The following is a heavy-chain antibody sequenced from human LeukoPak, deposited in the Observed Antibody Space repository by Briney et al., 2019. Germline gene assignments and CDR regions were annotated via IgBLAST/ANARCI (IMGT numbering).Heavy chain of an antibody. CDR1: GGSISNNY. CDR2: IYSSGST. V-gene: IGHV4-4*07. D-gene: IGHD3-10*01. Sequence: PETLSLTCTVSGGSISNNYWACIRQPAGKGLEWIGRIYSSGSTIYNPSLSSRVTMSVDMSKNQFSLRLSSVTAADTAVYYCARVTLRGVLVDWGQGTLVTVSS. J-gene: IGHJ4*02. CDR3: ARVTLRGVLVD.